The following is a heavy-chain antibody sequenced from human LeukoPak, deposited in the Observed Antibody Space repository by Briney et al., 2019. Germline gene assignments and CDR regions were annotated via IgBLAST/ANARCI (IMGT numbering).Heavy chain of an antibody. CDR1: GGSISSGNYY. V-gene: IGHV4-61*02. CDR2: FHTSGST. Sequence: SETLSLTCTVSGGSISSGNYYWSWIRQPAGKGLEWIGRFHTSGSTNYNPSLKSRVTISVDTSKNQFSLKLSSVTAADTAVCYCVRHLHSGWYDYFDYWGQGALVTVSS. CDR3: VRHLHSGWYDYFDY. D-gene: IGHD6-19*01. J-gene: IGHJ4*02.